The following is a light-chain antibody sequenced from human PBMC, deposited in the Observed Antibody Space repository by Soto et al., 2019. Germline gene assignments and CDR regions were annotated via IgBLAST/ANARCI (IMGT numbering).Light chain of an antibody. CDR3: SSHTSGSTRV. CDR2: EVT. J-gene: IGLJ1*01. Sequence: QSALTQPASVSGSPAQSIAISCTGTFSDVGGYDYVSWYQQQPDKAPKLMIYEVTKRPSGVSNRFSGSKSGNTASLTISGLQPEDEADYYCSSHTSGSTRVFGSGISVTAL. CDR1: FSDVGGYDY. V-gene: IGLV2-14*01.